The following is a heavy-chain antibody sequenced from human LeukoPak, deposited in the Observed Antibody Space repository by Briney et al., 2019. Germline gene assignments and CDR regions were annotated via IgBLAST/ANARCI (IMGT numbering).Heavy chain of an antibody. J-gene: IGHJ5*02. V-gene: IGHV4-39*07. CDR2: IYYSGST. CDR3: ARDVARGKRWFDP. Sequence: SETLSLTCTVSGGSISSSSYYWGWIRQPPGKGLEWIGSIYYSGSTYYNPSLKSRVTISVDTSKNQFSLKLSSVTAADTAVYYCARDVARGKRWFDPWGQGTLVTVSS. CDR1: GGSISSSSYY. D-gene: IGHD5-12*01.